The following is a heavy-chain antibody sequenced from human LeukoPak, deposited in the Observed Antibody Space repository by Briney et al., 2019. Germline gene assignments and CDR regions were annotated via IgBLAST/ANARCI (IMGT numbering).Heavy chain of an antibody. CDR1: GYTFTDDY. CDR2: INVNSGGT. Sequence: ASVKVSCKASGYTFTDDYIHWVRQAPGQGLEWMGWINVNSGGTNYAQKFYARVTITRDTSATTAYMELSNLRSDDMAVYYCTLYNYWGQGTLVTVSS. J-gene: IGHJ4*02. V-gene: IGHV1-2*02. CDR3: TLYNY. D-gene: IGHD2-2*02.